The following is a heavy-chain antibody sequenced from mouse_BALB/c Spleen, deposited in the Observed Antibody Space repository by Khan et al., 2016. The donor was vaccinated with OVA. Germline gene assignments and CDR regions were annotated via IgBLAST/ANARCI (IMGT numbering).Heavy chain of an antibody. Sequence: VQLKESGTVLARPGASVKMSCKASGYSFTSYWMHWVKRGPGQGLEWIGAIYPGNSDTGYNQKFKGKAKLTAVTSACTAYMELSSLTNEDSAVYYCTRKELGRGFVYWGQGTLVTVSA. CDR2: IYPGNSDT. J-gene: IGHJ3*01. CDR1: GYSFTSYW. V-gene: IGHV1-5*01. D-gene: IGHD4-1*01. CDR3: TRKELGRGFVY.